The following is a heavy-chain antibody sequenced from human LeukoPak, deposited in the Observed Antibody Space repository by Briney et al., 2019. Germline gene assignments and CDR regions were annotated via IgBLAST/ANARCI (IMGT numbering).Heavy chain of an antibody. V-gene: IGHV3-23*01. Sequence: GGSLRLSCAASGFTFSSYAMTWVRQAPGKGLGWVSGIGGSGGSTYYADSVKGRFSISRDNSKNTLYLQMNSLRAEDTAVYFCAKDSDIFNYWGQGTLVTVSS. J-gene: IGHJ4*02. CDR3: AKDSDIFNY. D-gene: IGHD2-21*02. CDR1: GFTFSSYA. CDR2: IGGSGGST.